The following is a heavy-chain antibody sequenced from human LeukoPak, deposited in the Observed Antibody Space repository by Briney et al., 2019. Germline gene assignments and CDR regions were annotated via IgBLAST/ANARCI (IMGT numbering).Heavy chain of an antibody. J-gene: IGHJ6*02. V-gene: IGHV3-30*18. CDR2: ISYDGSNK. CDR1: GFTFSSYG. D-gene: IGHD2-15*01. Sequence: GGSLRLSCAASGFTFSSYGMHWVRQAPGKGLEWVAVISYDGSNKYYADSVKGRFTISRDNSKNTLYLQMNSLRAEDTAVYYCAKSHRSGVLDVWSQGTTVTVSS. CDR3: AKSHRSGVLDV.